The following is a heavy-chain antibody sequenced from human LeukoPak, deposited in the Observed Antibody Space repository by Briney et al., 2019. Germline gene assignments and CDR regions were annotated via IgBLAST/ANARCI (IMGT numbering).Heavy chain of an antibody. V-gene: IGHV4-38-2*02. D-gene: IGHD3-22*01. Sequence: SETLSLTCSVSGYSISSAYYWGWIRQPPGKGLEWIGTMYHSGSTNYNPSLKSRVTISVDTSKNQFSLKLSSVTAADTAVYYCASEDSSGYYFGGWGQGTLVTVSS. J-gene: IGHJ4*02. CDR2: MYHSGST. CDR3: ASEDSSGYYFGG. CDR1: GYSISSAYY.